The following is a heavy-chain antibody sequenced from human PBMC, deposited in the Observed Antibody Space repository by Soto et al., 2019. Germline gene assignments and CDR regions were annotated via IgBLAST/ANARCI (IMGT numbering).Heavy chain of an antibody. CDR3: ARCRYQLLWGSGVYYYYGMDV. V-gene: IGHV4-34*01. CDR2: INHSGST. D-gene: IGHD2-2*01. Sequence: PSETLSLTCAVYGGSFSGYYWSWIRQPPGKGLEWIGEINHSGSTNYNPSLKSRVTISVDTSKNQFSLKLSSVTAADTAVYYCARCRYQLLWGSGVYYYYGMDVWGQGTTVTVSS. CDR1: GGSFSGYY. J-gene: IGHJ6*02.